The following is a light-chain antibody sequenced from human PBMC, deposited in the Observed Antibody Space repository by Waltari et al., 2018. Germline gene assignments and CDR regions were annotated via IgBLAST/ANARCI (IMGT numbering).Light chain of an antibody. CDR3: ATWDDSLNGHV. J-gene: IGLJ2*01. V-gene: IGLV1-44*01. CDR2: SND. CDR1: TSNIGSHT. Sequence: QSVLTQPPSASGTPGQKVTISCSGSTSNIGSHTVNWYQQLPGAAPKLLIFSNDQRPSGVPDRFSGYKSGTSASLAISGLQSEDEADYYCATWDDSLNGHVFGGGTKV.